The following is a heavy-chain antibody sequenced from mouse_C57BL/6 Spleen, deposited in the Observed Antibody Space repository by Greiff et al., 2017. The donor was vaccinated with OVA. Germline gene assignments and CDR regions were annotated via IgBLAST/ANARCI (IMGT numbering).Heavy chain of an antibody. J-gene: IGHJ2*01. CDR3: ARADGNYGYFDY. CDR2: ISYDGSN. CDR1: GYSITSGYY. Sequence: EESGPGLVKPSQSLSLTCSVTGYSITSGYYWNWIRQFPGNKLEWMGYISYDGSNNYNPSLKNRISITRDTSKNQFFLKLNSVTTEDTATYYCARADGNYGYFDYWGQGTTLTVSS. D-gene: IGHD2-1*01. V-gene: IGHV3-6*01.